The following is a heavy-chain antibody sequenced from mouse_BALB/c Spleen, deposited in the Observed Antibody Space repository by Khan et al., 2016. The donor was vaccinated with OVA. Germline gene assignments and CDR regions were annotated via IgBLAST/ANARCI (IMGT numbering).Heavy chain of an antibody. D-gene: IGHD2-4*01. CDR2: IRNKANGYTT. Sequence: EVELVESGGGLVQPGGSLRLSCATSGFTFTDYYMSWVRQPPGKALEWLGFIRNKANGYTTEYSESVKGRFTISRDNSKSILYLQMTTLSAEDSATYYCARDRWGIYYECYAMDYWGQGTSVTVSS. CDR3: ARDRWGIYYECYAMDY. J-gene: IGHJ4*01. CDR1: GFTFTDYY. V-gene: IGHV7-3*02.